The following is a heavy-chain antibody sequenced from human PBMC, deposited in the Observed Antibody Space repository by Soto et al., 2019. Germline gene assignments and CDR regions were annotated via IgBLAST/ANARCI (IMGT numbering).Heavy chain of an antibody. V-gene: IGHV5-10-1*01. CDR1: GYSFTSYW. J-gene: IGHJ6*02. CDR3: ATVAGYYYYGMDV. CDR2: IDPSDSYT. Sequence: PGESLKISCKGSGYSFTSYWISWVRQMPGKGLEWMGRIDPSDSYTNYSPSFQGHVTTSADKSISTAYLQWSSLKASDTAMYYCATVAGYYYYGMDVWGQGTTVTVSS. D-gene: IGHD6-19*01.